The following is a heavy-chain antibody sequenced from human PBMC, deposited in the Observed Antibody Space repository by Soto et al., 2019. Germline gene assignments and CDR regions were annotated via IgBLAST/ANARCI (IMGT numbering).Heavy chain of an antibody. Sequence: QVQLVESGGGVVQPGRSLRLSCAASGFTFSSYAMHWVRQAPGKGLEWVAVISYDGSNKYYADSVKGRFTISRDNSKNTLYLQMNSLRAEDTAVYYCARDQAHYYGPVDYYYGMDVWGQGTTVTVSS. D-gene: IGHD3-10*01. J-gene: IGHJ6*02. CDR2: ISYDGSNK. CDR1: GFTFSSYA. V-gene: IGHV3-30-3*01. CDR3: ARDQAHYYGPVDYYYGMDV.